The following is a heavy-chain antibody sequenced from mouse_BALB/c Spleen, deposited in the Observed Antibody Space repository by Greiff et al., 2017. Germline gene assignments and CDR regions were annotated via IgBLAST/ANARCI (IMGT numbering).Heavy chain of an antibody. J-gene: IGHJ3*01. CDR3: ARSWDGGGFAY. CDR2: ISDGGSYT. CDR1: GFTFSDYY. Sequence: EVQLQQSGGGLVKPGGSLKLSCAASGFTFSDYYMYWVRQTPEKRLEWVATISDGGSYTYYPDSVKGRFTISRDNAKNNLYLQMSSLKSEDTAMYYCARSWDGGGFAYWGQGTLVTVSA. V-gene: IGHV5-4*02. D-gene: IGHD4-1*01.